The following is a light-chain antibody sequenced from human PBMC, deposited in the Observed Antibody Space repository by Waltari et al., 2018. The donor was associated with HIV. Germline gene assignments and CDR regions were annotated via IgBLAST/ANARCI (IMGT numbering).Light chain of an antibody. CDR1: ISDVGGNKY. Sequence: QSALTQPRSVSGSPGQSVSISCTGIISDVGGNKYVSWYQQYPGKAPTLILSGVNNRPSGVPVRVSGSKSGNTASLTISGLQAEDEADYFCYSYAGTSVLFGGGTKLTVL. V-gene: IGLV2-11*01. CDR3: YSYAGTSVL. J-gene: IGLJ2*01. CDR2: GVN.